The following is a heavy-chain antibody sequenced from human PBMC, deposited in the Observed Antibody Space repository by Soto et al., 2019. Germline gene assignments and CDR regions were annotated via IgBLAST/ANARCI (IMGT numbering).Heavy chain of an antibody. V-gene: IGHV1-69*02. D-gene: IGHD2-2*01. J-gene: IGHJ4*02. CDR3: ASDRLVPAAVTNGPFDY. CDR1: GGTFSSYT. Sequence: SVKVSCKASGGTFSSYTISWVRQAPGQGLEWMGRIIPILGIANYAQKFQGRVTITADKSTSTAYMELSSLRSEDTAVYYCASDRLVPAAVTNGPFDYWGQGTLVTVS. CDR2: IIPILGIA.